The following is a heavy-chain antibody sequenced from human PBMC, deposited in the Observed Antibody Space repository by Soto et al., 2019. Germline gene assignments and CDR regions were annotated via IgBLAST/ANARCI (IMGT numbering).Heavy chain of an antibody. V-gene: IGHV1-18*01. Sequence: ASVKVSCKASGGTFSSYAISWVRRAPGQGHEWMGWINVYNGNTKYAQKVQGRVTMTTDTSTSTAYMELRSLRSDDTAVYYCARGVGSGSYYNQYNWFDPWGQGTLVTVSS. D-gene: IGHD3-10*01. CDR1: GGTFSSYA. CDR3: ARGVGSGSYYNQYNWFDP. J-gene: IGHJ5*02. CDR2: INVYNGNT.